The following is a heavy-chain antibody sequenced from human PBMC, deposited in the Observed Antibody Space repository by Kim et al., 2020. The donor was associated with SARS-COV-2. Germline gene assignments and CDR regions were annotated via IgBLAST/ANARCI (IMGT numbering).Heavy chain of an antibody. CDR2: IIPIFGTA. J-gene: IGHJ6*02. Sequence: SVKVSCKASGGTFSSYAISWVRQAPGQGLEWMGGIIPIFGTANYAQKFQGRVTITADESTSTAYMELSSLRSEDTAVYYCASASRLRFLEWLLLTDYYYYGMDVWGQGTTVTVSS. V-gene: IGHV1-69*13. D-gene: IGHD3-3*01. CDR1: GGTFSSYA. CDR3: ASASRLRFLEWLLLTDYYYYGMDV.